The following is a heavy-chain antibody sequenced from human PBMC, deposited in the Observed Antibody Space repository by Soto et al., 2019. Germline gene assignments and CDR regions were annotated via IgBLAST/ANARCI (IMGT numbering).Heavy chain of an antibody. CDR3: AHRPLGYPYFDY. D-gene: IGHD5-12*01. CDR1: GFAFSTSGVG. V-gene: IGHV2-5*01. J-gene: IGHJ4*02. Sequence: QITLTESGPTLVKPTQTLTLTCNFSGFAFSTSGVGVGWIRQPPGKALEWLALIYWNDNQRYSPSLKSRLTISADTSRNRVVLTMTNMDPVDTATYYCAHRPLGYPYFDYWGQGTLVAVSS. CDR2: IYWNDNQ.